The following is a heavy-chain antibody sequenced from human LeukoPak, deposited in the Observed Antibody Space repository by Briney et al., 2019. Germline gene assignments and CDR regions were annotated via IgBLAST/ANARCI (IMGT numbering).Heavy chain of an antibody. D-gene: IGHD2-2*01. J-gene: IGHJ5*02. CDR3: AKDLFCSSTSCSRGGFDP. CDR1: GLTFSSCA. Sequence: GGSLRLSCAASGLTFSSCAMSWVRQAPEKGLEWVSGISGSGSSTYYADSVKGRFTISRDNSENTLSLQMNSLRAEDTAVYYCAKDLFCSSTSCSRGGFDPWGQGTLVTVSS. CDR2: ISGSGSST. V-gene: IGHV3-23*01.